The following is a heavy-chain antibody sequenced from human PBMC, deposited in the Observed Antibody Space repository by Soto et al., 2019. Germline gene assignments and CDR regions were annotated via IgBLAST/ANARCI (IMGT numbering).Heavy chain of an antibody. J-gene: IGHJ4*02. CDR3: AREPAPKVVAAAGTRIRYFDY. D-gene: IGHD6-13*01. CDR2: ISSSSSYI. CDR1: GFTFSSYS. Sequence: GGSLRLSCAASGFTFSSYSMNWVRQAPGKGLEWVSSISSSSSYIYYADSVKGRFTISRDNAKNSLYLQMNSLRAEDTAVYYCAREPAPKVVAAAGTRIRYFDYWGQGTLVTVSS. V-gene: IGHV3-21*01.